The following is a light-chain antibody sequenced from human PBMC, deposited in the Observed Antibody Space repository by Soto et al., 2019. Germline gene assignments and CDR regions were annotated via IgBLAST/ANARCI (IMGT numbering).Light chain of an antibody. J-gene: IGKJ1*01. CDR3: QQYGSSPRT. CDR1: QSVSSSH. V-gene: IGKV3-20*01. CDR2: GAS. Sequence: EIVLTQSPGTLSLSPGERATLSCRASQSVSSSHLAWYQQKPGQASRLLISGASSRATGIPDRFTGSGSGTDFTLTISRLEPEDFAVYYCQQYGSSPRTFGQGTKVDIK.